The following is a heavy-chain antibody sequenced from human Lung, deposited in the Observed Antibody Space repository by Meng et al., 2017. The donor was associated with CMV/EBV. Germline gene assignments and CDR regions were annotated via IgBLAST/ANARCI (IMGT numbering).Heavy chain of an antibody. CDR3: ARATGGDY. V-gene: IGHV3-21*01. CDR1: GFTFSSYS. Sequence: GEXXTISGAASGFTFSSYSMNWVRQAPGKGLEWVSSISSSSSYIYYADSVKGRFTISRDNAKNSLYLQMNSLRAEDTAVYYCARATGGDYWGQGTLVTVSS. CDR2: ISSSSSYI. D-gene: IGHD4-11*01. J-gene: IGHJ4*02.